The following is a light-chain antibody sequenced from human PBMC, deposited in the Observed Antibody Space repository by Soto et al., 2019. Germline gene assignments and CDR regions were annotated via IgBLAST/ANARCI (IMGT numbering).Light chain of an antibody. J-gene: IGKJ1*01. Sequence: EIVLTQSPGTLSLSPGDRATLSCRASQSVTNNYLAWYQHKPGRAPRVLIYGGSTRAYGIPDRFSGSVSGTDFTLTINRLEPEDFAVYFCHQYGGSPQWTFGPGTKIEIK. V-gene: IGKV3-20*01. CDR3: HQYGGSPQWT. CDR1: QSVTNNY. CDR2: GGS.